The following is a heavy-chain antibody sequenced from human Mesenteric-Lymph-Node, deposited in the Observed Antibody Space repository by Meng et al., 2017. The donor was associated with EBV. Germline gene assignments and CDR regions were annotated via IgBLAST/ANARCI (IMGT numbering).Heavy chain of an antibody. CDR2: IDTNTGSP. D-gene: IGHD3-16*01. CDR1: GYTFTAYA. Sequence: QVPRVKLGAELKRPGTAVRVSCKASGYTFTAYAINWVLQAPGQGLELMGWIDTNTGSPTYAQGFTGRFVFSLDTSVSTAYLQITSLKADDSAVYYCARDWSSVIMNKGNYWGQGTLVTVSS. CDR3: ARDWSSVIMNKGNY. V-gene: IGHV7-4-1*02. J-gene: IGHJ4*02.